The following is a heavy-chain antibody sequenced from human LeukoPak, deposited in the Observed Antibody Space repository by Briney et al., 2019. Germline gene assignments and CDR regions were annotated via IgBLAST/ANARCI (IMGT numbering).Heavy chain of an antibody. CDR2: IIPILGIT. Sequence: GASVKVSCKASGGTFSSYAVSWVRQAPGQGLEWMGRIIPILGITHYAQKFQDRVSITADKSTSTAYMELSSLRAEDTAVYYCARESLVGKGFDYWGQGTLVTVSS. V-gene: IGHV1-69*04. D-gene: IGHD2-8*02. CDR1: GGTFSSYA. CDR3: ARESLVGKGFDY. J-gene: IGHJ4*02.